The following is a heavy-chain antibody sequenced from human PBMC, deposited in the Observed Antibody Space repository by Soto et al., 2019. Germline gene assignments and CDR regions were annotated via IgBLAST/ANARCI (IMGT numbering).Heavy chain of an antibody. V-gene: IGHV4-4*02. CDR3: ATQGFYRMGV. Sequence: QVQLQESGPGLVQPSGTLSLTCAVSGESITGDNWWSWVRQPPGKGLEWIGEIHHSGATNYNPSLKSRVTISVAKSKNQLFLKLNSVTAADTAMFYCATQGFYRMGVWGRGTTVTVSS. CDR1: GESITGDNW. CDR2: IHHSGAT. J-gene: IGHJ6*02.